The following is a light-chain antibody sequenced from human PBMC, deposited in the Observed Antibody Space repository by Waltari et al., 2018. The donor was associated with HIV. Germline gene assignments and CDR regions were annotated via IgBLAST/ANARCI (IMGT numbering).Light chain of an antibody. CDR3: AACDDSLNGEVV. V-gene: IGLV1-44*01. CDR1: NSNIGSNT. CDR2: GNT. Sequence: QSVLTQPPSASGTPGQRVTISCSGRNSNIGSNTVNWYQQLPGTAPKLLIYGNTQRPSGVPDRFSGSKSGTSASLAISGLQSEDEADYYCAACDDSLNGEVVFGGGTKLTVL. J-gene: IGLJ2*01.